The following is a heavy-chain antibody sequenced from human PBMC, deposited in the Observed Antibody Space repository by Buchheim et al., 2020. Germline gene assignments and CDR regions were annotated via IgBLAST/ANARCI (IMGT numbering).Heavy chain of an antibody. J-gene: IGHJ1*01. CDR3: AKEPKSGYTSGWYFQH. D-gene: IGHD6-19*01. V-gene: IGHV3-23*01. CDR2: ISGSGDST. CDR1: GFTFSNFA. Sequence: EVQLLESGGGLVQTGGSLRLYCAASGFTFSNFAMGWVRQGPGKGLEWVSAISGSGDSTFYADSVKGRFTISRDSSKNTLSLQMNSLRAEDTAVYYCAKEPKSGYTSGWYFQHWGQGTL.